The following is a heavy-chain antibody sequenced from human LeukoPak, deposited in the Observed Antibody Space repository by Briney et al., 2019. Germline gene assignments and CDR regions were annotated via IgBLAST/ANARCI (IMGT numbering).Heavy chain of an antibody. CDR3: ATLGTNYYVGY. D-gene: IGHD2-2*01. CDR1: GFTFSSYW. V-gene: IGHV3-7*01. Sequence: GGSLRLSCAASGFTFSSYWMSWVRQAPGKGLEWVANIKQDGSEKYYVDSVKGRFTISRDNAKNSLYLQMNSLRAEDTAVYYCATLGTNYYVGYWGQGTLVTVSS. CDR2: IKQDGSEK. J-gene: IGHJ4*02.